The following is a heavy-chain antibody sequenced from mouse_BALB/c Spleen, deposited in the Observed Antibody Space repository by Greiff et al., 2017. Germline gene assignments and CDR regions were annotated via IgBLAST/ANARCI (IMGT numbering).Heavy chain of an antibody. CDR2: IWAGGST. CDR3: ARDRGMITGFDY. CDR1: GFSLTSYG. D-gene: IGHD2-4*01. V-gene: IGHV2-9*02. J-gene: IGHJ2*01. Sequence: VMLVESGPGLVAPSQSLSITCTVSGFSLTSYGVHWVRQPPGKGLEWLGVIWAGGSTNYNSALMSRLSISKDNSKSQVFLKMNSLQTDDTAMYYCARDRGMITGFDYWGQGTTLTVSS.